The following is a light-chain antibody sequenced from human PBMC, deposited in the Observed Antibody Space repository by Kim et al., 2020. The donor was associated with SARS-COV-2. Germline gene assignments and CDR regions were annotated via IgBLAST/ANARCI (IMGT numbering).Light chain of an antibody. V-gene: IGKV3-20*01. Sequence: SPGERATLARRASQSVSSNYLAWYQQKPGHAPRLLISGASSRATGIPDRFSGSGSGTDFTLTITRLEPEDFAVYYCQQYSSSPATFGQGTKVDIK. J-gene: IGKJ1*01. CDR2: GAS. CDR3: QQYSSSPAT. CDR1: QSVSSNY.